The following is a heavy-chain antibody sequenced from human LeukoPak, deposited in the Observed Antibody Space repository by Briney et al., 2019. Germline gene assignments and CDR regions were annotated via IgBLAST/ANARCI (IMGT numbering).Heavy chain of an antibody. J-gene: IGHJ4*02. V-gene: IGHV3-30-3*01. Sequence: GGSLRLSCAASGFTFSSYAMHWVRQAPGKGLEWVAVISYDGSNKYYADSVKGRFTISRDNSKNTLYLQMNSLRAEDTAVYYCARGRVDSSGYYFSFDYWGQGTLVTVSS. CDR2: ISYDGSNK. CDR1: GFTFSSYA. D-gene: IGHD3-22*01. CDR3: ARGRVDSSGYYFSFDY.